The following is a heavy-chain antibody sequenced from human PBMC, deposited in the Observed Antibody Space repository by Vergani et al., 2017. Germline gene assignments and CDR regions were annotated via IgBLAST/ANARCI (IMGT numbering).Heavy chain of an antibody. Sequence: QVQLVQSGAEVKKPGASVKVSCKASGYTFTSYGISWVRQAPGQGLEWMGRIIPILGTANYAQKFQGRVTITADESTSTAYMELSSLRSEDTAVYYCVQNPTYRSWGQGTLVTVSS. V-gene: IGHV1-69*11. CDR2: IIPILGTA. CDR3: VQNPTYRS. CDR1: GYTFTSYG. J-gene: IGHJ4*02. D-gene: IGHD3-16*02.